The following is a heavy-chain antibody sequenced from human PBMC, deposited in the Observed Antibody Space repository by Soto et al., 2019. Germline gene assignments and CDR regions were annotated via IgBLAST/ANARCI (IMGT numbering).Heavy chain of an antibody. CDR3: VRTESECRTTGCSYYFDS. D-gene: IGHD2-2*01. Sequence: VQLVQSGAEVKKPGASVRVSCKASGYTFINYYIHWVRQAPGQGLEWIGAVNPGYGSTNYAQKFQGRLTMTRDTSTTTVYMEVSSLTSEDTAVYYCVRTESECRTTGCSYYFDSWGQGTLVTVSS. J-gene: IGHJ4*02. V-gene: IGHV1-46*03. CDR2: VNPGYGST. CDR1: GYTFINYY.